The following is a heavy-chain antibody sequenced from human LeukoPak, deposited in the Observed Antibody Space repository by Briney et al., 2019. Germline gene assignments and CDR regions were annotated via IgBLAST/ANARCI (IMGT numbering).Heavy chain of an antibody. V-gene: IGHV3-23*01. D-gene: IGHD5-24*01. CDR1: GFTFSSYA. Sequence: GGSLRLSCAASGFTFSSYAMRWVRQARGKGLEWGSAISGSGGSTYYADSVKGRFTISRDNSKNTLTLQMNSLGAEATAVYYCAKDGMATISYYFDYWGQGTLVTVSS. CDR2: ISGSGGST. CDR3: AKDGMATISYYFDY. J-gene: IGHJ4*02.